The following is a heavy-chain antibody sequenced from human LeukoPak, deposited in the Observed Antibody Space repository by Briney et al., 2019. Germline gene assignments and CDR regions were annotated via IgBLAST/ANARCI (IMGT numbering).Heavy chain of an antibody. V-gene: IGHV4-39*01. J-gene: IGHJ6*03. CDR2: IHYSGST. Sequence: SETLSLTCTVSGGSISSSSYYWGWIRQPPGKGLEWIGNIHYSGSTYYNPSLKSRVTISVDTSKNQFSLKLSSVTAADTAVYYCARQVKDILTGCYYMDVWGKGTTVTISS. CDR1: GGSISSSSYY. CDR3: ARQVKDILTGCYYMDV. D-gene: IGHD3-9*01.